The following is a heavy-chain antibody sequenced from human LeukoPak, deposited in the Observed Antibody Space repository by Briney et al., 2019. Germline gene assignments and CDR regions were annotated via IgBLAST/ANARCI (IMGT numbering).Heavy chain of an antibody. Sequence: ASVKVSCKTSGYTFTAYYMHWVRQAPGQGLEWMGRINPNSGGTNYAQKFQGRVTMTRDTSISTAYMELSRLRSDDTAVYYCAREGSGSGNYYNFDYWGQGTLVTVSS. J-gene: IGHJ4*02. CDR1: GYTFTAYY. D-gene: IGHD3-10*01. CDR2: INPNSGGT. CDR3: AREGSGSGNYYNFDY. V-gene: IGHV1-2*06.